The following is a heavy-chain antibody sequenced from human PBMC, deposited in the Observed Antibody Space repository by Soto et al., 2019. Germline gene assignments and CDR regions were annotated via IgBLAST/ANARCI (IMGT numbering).Heavy chain of an antibody. V-gene: IGHV1-69*08. J-gene: IGHJ4*02. CDR3: AREYCSSTSCYRLGFDY. CDR1: GGTFSSYT. Sequence: QVQLVQSGAEVKKPGSSVKVSCKASGGTFSSYTISWVRQAPGQGLEWMGRIIPILGIANYAQKFQGRVTITADKSTSTASLELSSLRSEDTAVYYCAREYCSSTSCYRLGFDYWGQGTPVTVSS. D-gene: IGHD2-2*01. CDR2: IIPILGIA.